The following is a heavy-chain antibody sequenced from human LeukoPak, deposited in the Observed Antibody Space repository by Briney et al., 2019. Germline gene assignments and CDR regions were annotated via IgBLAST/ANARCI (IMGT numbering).Heavy chain of an antibody. CDR2: IYYSGST. V-gene: IGHV4-61*01. J-gene: IGHJ6*04. Sequence: SETLSLTCTVSGGSVSSGSYYWSWIRQPPGKGLEWTGYIYYSGSTNYNPSLKSRVTISVDTSKNQFSLKLSSVTAADTAVYYCASGSGYEWLGQNYGMDVWGKGTTVTVSS. CDR1: GGSVSSGSYY. CDR3: ASGSGYEWLGQNYGMDV. D-gene: IGHD5-12*01.